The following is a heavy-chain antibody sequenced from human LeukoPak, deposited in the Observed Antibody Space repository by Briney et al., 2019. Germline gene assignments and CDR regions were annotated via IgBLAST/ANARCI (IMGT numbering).Heavy chain of an antibody. Sequence: GGYLRLSCAASGFTSSSYWMSWVRQAPGKGLEWVANIKQDGSEKYYVDSVKGRITICRDNAKNSLYLQMNSLRAEDTAVYYCASRGNYYDSSGYPLPFDYWGQGTLVTVSS. D-gene: IGHD3-22*01. CDR1: GFTSSSYW. CDR2: IKQDGSEK. V-gene: IGHV3-7*01. J-gene: IGHJ4*02. CDR3: ASRGNYYDSSGYPLPFDY.